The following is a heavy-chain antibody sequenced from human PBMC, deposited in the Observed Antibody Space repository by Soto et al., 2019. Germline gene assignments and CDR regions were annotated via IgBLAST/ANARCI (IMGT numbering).Heavy chain of an antibody. Sequence: QVQLVQSGAEVKKPGASVKVSCKASGYTFTSYGISWVRQAPGQGLEWMGWISAYNGNTNYAQKLQGRVTMTTDTATSPAYMELRSLRSDDTAVYYCVRGGGEVGVVRGVIIRAPFDYWGQGTLVTVSS. V-gene: IGHV1-18*01. CDR1: GYTFTSYG. J-gene: IGHJ4*02. CDR3: VRGGGEVGVVRGVIIRAPFDY. D-gene: IGHD3-10*01. CDR2: ISAYNGNT.